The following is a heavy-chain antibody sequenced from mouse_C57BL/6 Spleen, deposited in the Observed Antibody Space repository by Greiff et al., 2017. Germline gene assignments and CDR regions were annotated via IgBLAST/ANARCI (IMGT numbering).Heavy chain of an antibody. CDR1: GYTFTSYW. J-gene: IGHJ1*03. V-gene: IGHV1-64*01. Sequence: QVQLQQPGAELVKPGASVKLSCKASGYTFTSYWMHWVKQRPGQGLEWIGMIHPNSGSTNYNEKFKSKATLTVDKSSSTAYMQLSSLTSEDSAVYSCASGYYYGSSYVWYFDVWGTGTTVTVSS. CDR3: ASGYYYGSSYVWYFDV. CDR2: IHPNSGST. D-gene: IGHD1-1*01.